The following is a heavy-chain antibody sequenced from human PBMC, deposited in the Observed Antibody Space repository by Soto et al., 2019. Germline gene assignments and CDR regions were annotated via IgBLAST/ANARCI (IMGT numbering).Heavy chain of an antibody. CDR3: EKKPPGEKKPLFAS. CDR1: GFAFNTYG. J-gene: IGHJ4*02. Sequence: QVQLVESGGGVVQPGRSLRLSCVASGFAFNTYGMHWVRQAPGMGLEWVAVTSSDGSVINYAESVKGRFTISRDNSRNKFYQKRNARRVEATAFYYWEKKPPGEKKPLFASGGKETLVTFSS. CDR2: TSSDGSVI. V-gene: IGHV3-30*03.